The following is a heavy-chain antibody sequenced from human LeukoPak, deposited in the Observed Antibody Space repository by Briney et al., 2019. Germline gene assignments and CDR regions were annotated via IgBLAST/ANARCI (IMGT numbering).Heavy chain of an antibody. Sequence: SETLSLTCSVSGGSITDTNYYWAWIRQPPGKGLEWIANIYYTGTTYYNPSLKSRVTISVDTSKNQFSLKLRSVTAADTAVYYCARGVGAAPQWGQGTLVTVSS. CDR1: GGSITDTNYY. J-gene: IGHJ4*02. V-gene: IGHV4-39*07. CDR3: ARGVGAAPQ. CDR2: IYYTGTT. D-gene: IGHD1-26*01.